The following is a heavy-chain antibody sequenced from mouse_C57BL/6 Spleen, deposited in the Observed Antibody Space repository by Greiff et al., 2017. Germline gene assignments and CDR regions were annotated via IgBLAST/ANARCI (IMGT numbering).Heavy chain of an antibody. J-gene: IGHJ2*01. CDR3: ARWERDFDY. CDR1: GYTFTDYY. V-gene: IGHV1-26*01. CDR2: IHPNNGGT. D-gene: IGHD4-1*01. Sequence: VQLQQSGPELVKPGASVKISCKASGYTFTDYYMNWVKQSHGKSLEWIGDIHPNNGGTSYNQKFKGKATLTVDKSSSTAYMELRSLTSEDSAVYYCARWERDFDYWGQGTTLTVSS.